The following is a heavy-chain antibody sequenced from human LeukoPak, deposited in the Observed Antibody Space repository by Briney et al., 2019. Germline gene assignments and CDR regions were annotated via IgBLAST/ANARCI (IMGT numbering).Heavy chain of an antibody. CDR2: INHSGSS. CDR3: ARGRGSSSWYRCYFDY. CDR1: GGSFSGYY. J-gene: IGHJ4*02. V-gene: IGHV4-34*01. Sequence: SETLSLTCAVYGGSFSGYYWSWIRQPPGKGLEWIGEINHSGSSNYNPSLKSRATISVDTSKNRFSLKLSSVTAADTAVYYCARGRGSSSWYRCYFDYWGQGTLVTVSS. D-gene: IGHD6-13*01.